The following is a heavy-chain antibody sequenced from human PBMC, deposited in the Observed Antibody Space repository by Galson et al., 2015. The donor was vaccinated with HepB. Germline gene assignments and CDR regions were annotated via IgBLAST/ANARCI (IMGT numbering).Heavy chain of an antibody. CDR2: IIPILGIA. Sequence: SVKVSCKASGGTFSSYTVSWVRQAPGQGLEWMGRIIPILGIANYAQKFQGRVTITADKSTSTAYMELSSLRSEDTAVYYCARSASDIVGVVAATPFVHWGQGTLVTVSS. J-gene: IGHJ4*02. D-gene: IGHD2-15*01. V-gene: IGHV1-69*02. CDR1: GGTFSSYT. CDR3: ARSASDIVGVVAATPFVH.